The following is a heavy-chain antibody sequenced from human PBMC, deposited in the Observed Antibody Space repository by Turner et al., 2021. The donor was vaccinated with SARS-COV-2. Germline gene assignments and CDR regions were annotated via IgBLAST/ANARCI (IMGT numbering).Heavy chain of an antibody. CDR1: GFTVSSNY. J-gene: IGHJ4*02. Sequence: EVQLVESGGGLVQPGGSLRLPCAASGFTVSSNYRTWVRQAPGKGLEWVSVIYSGGSTYYADSVKGRFTISRHNSKNTLYLQMNSLRPEDTAVYYCASSSGYSSNWYLKHWGQGTLVTVSS. CDR2: IYSGGST. V-gene: IGHV3-53*04. D-gene: IGHD6-13*01. CDR3: ASSSGYSSNWYLKH.